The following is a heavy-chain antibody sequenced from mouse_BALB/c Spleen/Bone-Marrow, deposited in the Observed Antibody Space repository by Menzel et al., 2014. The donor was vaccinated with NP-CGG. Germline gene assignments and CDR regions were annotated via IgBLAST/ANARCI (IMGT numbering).Heavy chain of an antibody. V-gene: IGHV14-3*02. J-gene: IGHJ4*01. CDR1: GFNIKDTY. CDR2: IDPANGNT. Sequence: VHVKQSGAELVKPGASVKLSCTASGFNIKDTYMHWVKQRPEQGLEWIGRIDPANGNTKYDPKFQGKATITADTSSNTAYLQLSSLTSEDTAVYYCARWEYYAMDYWGQGTSVPVSS. D-gene: IGHD4-1*01. CDR3: ARWEYYAMDY.